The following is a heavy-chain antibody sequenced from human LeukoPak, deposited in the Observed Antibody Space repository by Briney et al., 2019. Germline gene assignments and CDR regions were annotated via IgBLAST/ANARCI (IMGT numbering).Heavy chain of an antibody. D-gene: IGHD5-24*01. CDR3: ARHRSEMPSYNWFDP. CDR2: IYYSGST. J-gene: IGHJ5*02. V-gene: IGHV4-39*01. CDR1: GGSISSSSYY. Sequence: SETLSLTCTVSGGSISSSSYYWGWLRQPPGKGLEWIGSIYYSGSTYYNPSLKSRVTISVDTSKNQFSLKLSSVTAADTAVYYCARHRSEMPSYNWFDPWGQGTLVTVSS.